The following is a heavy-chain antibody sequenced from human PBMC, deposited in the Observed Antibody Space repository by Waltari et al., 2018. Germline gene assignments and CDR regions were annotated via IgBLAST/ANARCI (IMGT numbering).Heavy chain of an antibody. CDR3: ATWLRRSEGVSGAFDV. J-gene: IGHJ3*01. D-gene: IGHD2-8*01. CDR1: GYTFTDFY. V-gene: IGHV1-69-2*01. Sequence: EVQLVQSGAEVKKPGSSMQISCKVSGYTFTDFYVHWVQQAPGIGLEWVGLVDPEDGENIFSEKFKGIVKMTADTSTDTAYMELSGLRSEDTALYYCATWLRRSEGVSGAFDVWGQGTLVTVS. CDR2: VDPEDGEN.